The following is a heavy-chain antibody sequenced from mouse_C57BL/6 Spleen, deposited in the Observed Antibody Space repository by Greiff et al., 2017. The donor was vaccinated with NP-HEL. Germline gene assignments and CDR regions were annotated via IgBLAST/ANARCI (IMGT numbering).Heavy chain of an antibody. V-gene: IGHV1-82*01. J-gene: IGHJ2*01. CDR2: IYPGDGDT. D-gene: IGHD2-4*01. Sequence: QVQLKESGPELVKPGASVKISCKASGYAFGSSWMNWVKQRPGKGLEWIGRIYPGDGDTNYNGKFKGKATLTADKSSSTAYMQLSSLTSEDSAVYFCACADYDYDRDYWGQGTTLTVSS. CDR3: ACADYDYDRDY. CDR1: GYAFGSSW.